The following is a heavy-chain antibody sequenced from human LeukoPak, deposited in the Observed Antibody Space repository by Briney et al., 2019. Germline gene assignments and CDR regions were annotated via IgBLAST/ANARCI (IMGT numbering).Heavy chain of an antibody. D-gene: IGHD2-21*01. V-gene: IGHV4-31*03. CDR2: KYYSGSA. Sequence: SETLSLTCNVSGVSVSDGRYYWTWIRQHPGKGLEWIGYKYYSGSAKYNPSLKSRLTISIDTSKNQFSLQLSSVTAADTATYYCATPYCGGISCLDVFNMWGQGTRVTVSS. CDR3: ATPYCGGISCLDVFNM. CDR1: GVSVSDGRYY. J-gene: IGHJ3*02.